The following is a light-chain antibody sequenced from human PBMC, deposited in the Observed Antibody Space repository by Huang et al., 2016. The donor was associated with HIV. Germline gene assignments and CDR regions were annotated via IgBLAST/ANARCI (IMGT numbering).Light chain of an antibody. V-gene: IGKV3-11*01. CDR3: QQRSNWPGT. Sequence: EIVLTQSPATLSLFPGERATLSCRASQSVSNYLAWYQQKPGQAPRLLMYDASNRATGIPARFSGSGYATDFTLTITSLEPEDFAVYYCQQRSNWPGTFGQGTKVEVK. J-gene: IGKJ1*01. CDR1: QSVSNY. CDR2: DAS.